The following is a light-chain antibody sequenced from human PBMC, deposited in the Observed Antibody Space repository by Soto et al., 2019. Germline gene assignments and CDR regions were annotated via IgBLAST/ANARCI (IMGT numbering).Light chain of an antibody. CDR3: QQYGSSPIT. CDR1: QSVTSSF. V-gene: IGKV3-20*01. Sequence: EIVLTQSPGTLSLSPGERATLSCRASQSVTSSFLAWYQQKPGQAPRLLIHGASSRATDIPDRFSGSGSGTDFTLTISRLEPEDFAVYYCQQYGSSPITFGQGTRLEIK. J-gene: IGKJ5*01. CDR2: GAS.